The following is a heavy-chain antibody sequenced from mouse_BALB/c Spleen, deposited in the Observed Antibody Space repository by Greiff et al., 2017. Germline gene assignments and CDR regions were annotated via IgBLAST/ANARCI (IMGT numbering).Heavy chain of an antibody. Sequence: VQLKQSGAELVRPGALVKLSCKASGFNIKDYYMHWVKQRPEQGLEWIGWIDPENGNTIYDPKLQGKASITADTSSNTAYLQLSSLTSEDTAVYYCARARYDGGFDYWGQGTTLTVSS. V-gene: IGHV14-1*02. J-gene: IGHJ2*01. D-gene: IGHD2-14*01. CDR3: ARARYDGGFDY. CDR2: IDPENGNT. CDR1: GFNIKDYY.